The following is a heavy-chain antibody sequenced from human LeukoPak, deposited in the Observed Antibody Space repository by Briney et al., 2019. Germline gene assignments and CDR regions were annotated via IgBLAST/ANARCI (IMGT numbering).Heavy chain of an antibody. CDR2: IRYDGSNK. Sequence: GGSLRLSCAASGFTFSSYGMHWVRQAPGKGLEWVAFIRYDGSNKYYADSVKGRFTISRDNSKNTLYLQMNSLRAEDTAVYYCAKDQRYYDFWSGSATDAFDIWGQGTMVTVSS. J-gene: IGHJ3*02. CDR3: AKDQRYYDFWSGSATDAFDI. CDR1: GFTFSSYG. D-gene: IGHD3-3*01. V-gene: IGHV3-30*02.